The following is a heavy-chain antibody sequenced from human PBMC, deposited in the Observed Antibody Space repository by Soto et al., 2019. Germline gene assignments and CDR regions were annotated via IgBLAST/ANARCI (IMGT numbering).Heavy chain of an antibody. J-gene: IGHJ5*02. V-gene: IGHV4-31*02. CDR1: GGSISSGGDY. CDR3: ARDRDYYDSSGAHWFDP. Sequence: QVQLQESGPGLVKPSQTLSLTCTVSGGSISSGGDYWSWIRQHPGKGLEWIGYSYYSGSTYYNPSLQSRVTISVDTSKNHFSLKLSSVTAADRAVYYCARDRDYYDSSGAHWFDPWGQGTLVTVSS. CDR2: SYYSGST. D-gene: IGHD3-22*01.